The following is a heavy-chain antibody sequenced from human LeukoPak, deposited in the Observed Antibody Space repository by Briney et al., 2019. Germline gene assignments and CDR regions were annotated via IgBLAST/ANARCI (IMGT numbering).Heavy chain of an antibody. CDR1: SGSISSSSYY. Sequence: SETLSLTCTVSSGSISSSSYYWGWIRQPPGTGLEWIGSIYYSGRTYYKPSLKSRVTISVDTSKNQFSLKLSSVTAADTAVYYCARGSTAAGTPYFDYWGQGTLVTVSP. J-gene: IGHJ4*02. D-gene: IGHD6-13*01. CDR2: IYYSGRT. CDR3: ARGSTAAGTPYFDY. V-gene: IGHV4-39*01.